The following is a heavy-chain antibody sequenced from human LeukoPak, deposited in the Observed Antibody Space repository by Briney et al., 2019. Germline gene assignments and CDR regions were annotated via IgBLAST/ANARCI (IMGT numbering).Heavy chain of an antibody. Sequence: ASLRLSCAASGFTFSTYAMNWVRQALGKGLEWASSITGRGDSTYFADSVKGRFTISRDNPKNPLNLQWNSLRAEDPAIYYCAKATLGSCSGARCYPFDYWGQGTLVNVSS. D-gene: IGHD2-15*01. CDR2: ITGRGDST. CDR1: GFTFSTYA. J-gene: IGHJ4*02. V-gene: IGHV3-23*01. CDR3: AKATLGSCSGARCYPFDY.